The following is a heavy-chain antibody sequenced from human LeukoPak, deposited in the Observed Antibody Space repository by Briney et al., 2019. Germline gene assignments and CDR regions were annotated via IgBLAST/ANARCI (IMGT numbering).Heavy chain of an antibody. CDR1: GGSFSGYY. D-gene: IGHD1-26*01. CDR2: INHSGST. Sequence: PSETLSLTCAVYGGSFSGYYWSWIRQPPGKGLEWIGEINHSGSTNYNPSLKSRVTISVDTSKNQFSLKLSSVTAADTAMYYCARLPRRASGNYWGQGTLVTVSS. V-gene: IGHV4-34*01. CDR3: ARLPRRASGNY. J-gene: IGHJ4*02.